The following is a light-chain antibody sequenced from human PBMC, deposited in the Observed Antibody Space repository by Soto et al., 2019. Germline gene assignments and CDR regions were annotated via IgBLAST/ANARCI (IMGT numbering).Light chain of an antibody. CDR2: DVS. Sequence: QSALTQPASVSGSPGQSITISCTGTGSDVGGSNYVSWYQQHPGKAPKLMIYDVSNRPLGVSNRFSASKSGNTASLTISGLQAEDEADYYCCSSTSTSPYVFGTGTKVTVL. CDR1: GSDVGGSNY. V-gene: IGLV2-14*03. J-gene: IGLJ1*01. CDR3: CSSTSTSPYV.